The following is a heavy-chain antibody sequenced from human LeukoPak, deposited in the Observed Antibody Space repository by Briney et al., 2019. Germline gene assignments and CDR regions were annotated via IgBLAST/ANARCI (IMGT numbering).Heavy chain of an antibody. CDR1: GGSISSYY. CDR2: IYYSGST. D-gene: IGHD3-10*02. Sequence: SETLSLTCTVSGGSISSYYWSWIRQPPGKGLEWIGYIYYSGSTNYNPSLKSRVTISVDTSKNQFSLKLSSVTAADTAVYYCARHLFGEAFDIWGQGTMVTVSS. CDR3: ARHLFGEAFDI. J-gene: IGHJ3*02. V-gene: IGHV4-59*08.